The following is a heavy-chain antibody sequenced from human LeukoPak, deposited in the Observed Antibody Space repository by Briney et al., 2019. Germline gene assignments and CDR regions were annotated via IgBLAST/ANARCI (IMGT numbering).Heavy chain of an antibody. V-gene: IGHV3-30*03. J-gene: IGHJ6*03. CDR1: GFTFSSYS. Sequence: GGSLRLSCAASGFTFSSYSMNWVRQAPGKGLEWVAVISYDGSNKYYADSVKGRFTISRDNAKNSLYLQMNSLRAEDTAVYYCARDGSSSWYVVYYYMDVWGKGTTVTVSS. CDR3: ARDGSSSWYVVYYYMDV. CDR2: ISYDGSNK. D-gene: IGHD6-13*01.